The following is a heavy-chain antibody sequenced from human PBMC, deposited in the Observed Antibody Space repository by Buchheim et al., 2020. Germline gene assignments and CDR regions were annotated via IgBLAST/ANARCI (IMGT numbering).Heavy chain of an antibody. V-gene: IGHV1-8*01. Sequence: QVQLVQSGAEVKKPGASVKVSCKASGYTFISYDFNWLRQAPGQGLEWMGWINPNNGNTGYAQTFQDRVTMTTSTSMSTAYMELSDLGSEDTAVYFCARQGDSSGYSNWGQGTL. CDR2: INPNNGNT. CDR3: ARQGDSSGYSN. J-gene: IGHJ4*02. D-gene: IGHD3-22*01. CDR1: GYTFISYD.